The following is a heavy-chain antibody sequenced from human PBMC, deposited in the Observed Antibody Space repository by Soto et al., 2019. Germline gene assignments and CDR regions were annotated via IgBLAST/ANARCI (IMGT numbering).Heavy chain of an antibody. D-gene: IGHD3-10*01. CDR3: AGDRYGSGSYVLFDY. Sequence: QVQLVQSGAEVKKPGASVKVSCKASGYTYTSHGITWVRQAHGQGFEWMGWISAYNGDTKYAQKFQDRVNMTTDTSASTGYMELRSLRSDDTAVYYCAGDRYGSGSYVLFDYWGQGALVTVSS. CDR1: GYTYTSHG. V-gene: IGHV1-18*01. CDR2: ISAYNGDT. J-gene: IGHJ4*02.